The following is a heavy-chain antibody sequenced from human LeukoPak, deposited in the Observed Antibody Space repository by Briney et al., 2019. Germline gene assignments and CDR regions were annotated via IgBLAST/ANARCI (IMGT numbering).Heavy chain of an antibody. CDR2: INPNSGGT. J-gene: IGHJ4*02. V-gene: IGHV1-18*01. CDR3: ARVPSNDILTGCDY. Sequence: ASVKVSCKASGGTFSSYAISWVRQAPGQGLEWMGWINPNSGGTNYAQKFQGRVTMTTDTSTSTAYMELRSLRSDDTAVYYCARVPSNDILTGCDYWGQGTLVTVSS. CDR1: GGTFSSYA. D-gene: IGHD3-9*01.